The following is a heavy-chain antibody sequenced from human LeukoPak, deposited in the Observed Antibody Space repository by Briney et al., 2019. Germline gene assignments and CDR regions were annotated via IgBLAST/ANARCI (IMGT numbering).Heavy chain of an antibody. Sequence: GGSLRLSCAASRFTSSSYSMNWVRQAPGKGLEWVSPISSSGNYIYYADSVKGRFTISRDNAKNSLYLQMNSLRAEDTAVYYCARDSIQQQLVLEDRGYPYYFEHWGQGTLVTVSS. CDR2: ISSSGNYI. CDR1: RFTSSSYS. V-gene: IGHV3-21*01. J-gene: IGHJ4*02. CDR3: ARDSIQQQLVLEDRGYPYYFEH. D-gene: IGHD6-13*01.